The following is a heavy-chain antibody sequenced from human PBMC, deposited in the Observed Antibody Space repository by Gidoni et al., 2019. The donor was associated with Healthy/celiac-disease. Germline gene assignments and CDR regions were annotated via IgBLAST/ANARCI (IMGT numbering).Heavy chain of an antibody. V-gene: IGHV4-34*01. D-gene: IGHD3-9*01. Sequence: QVQLQQWGAGLLKPSETLSLTCAVYGGSFSGYYWSWIRQPPGKGLEWIGEINHSGSTNYNPSLKSRVTISVDTSKNQFSLKLSSVTAADTAVYYCARRGYYDILTGYYRGWFDPWGQGTLVTVSS. CDR1: GGSFSGYY. CDR2: INHSGST. CDR3: ARRGYYDILTGYYRGWFDP. J-gene: IGHJ5*02.